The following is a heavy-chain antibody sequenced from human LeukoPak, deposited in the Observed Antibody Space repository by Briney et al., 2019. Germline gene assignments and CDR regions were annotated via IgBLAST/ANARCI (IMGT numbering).Heavy chain of an antibody. Sequence: GGSLRLSCAASGYTFTSYAMSWVRQAPGKGLGWVSAISGSGGSTYYADSVKGRFTISRDNSKNMLYLQMNSLRAEDTAVYYCAKSSGWIYWGQGTLVTVSS. CDR2: ISGSGGST. CDR1: GYTFTSYA. D-gene: IGHD6-19*01. CDR3: AKSSGWIY. J-gene: IGHJ4*02. V-gene: IGHV3-23*01.